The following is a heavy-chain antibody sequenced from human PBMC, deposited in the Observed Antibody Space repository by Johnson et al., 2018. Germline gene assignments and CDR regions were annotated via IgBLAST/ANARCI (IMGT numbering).Heavy chain of an antibody. J-gene: IGHJ3*02. CDR1: GFTFSYYS. CDR2: ISSSSSYI. V-gene: IGHV3-21*01. D-gene: IGHD2-2*01. Sequence: VQLVESGGGLVKPGGSLRLSCAASGFTFSYYSMNWVRQAPGKGLEWVSSISSSSSYIYYADSVKGRFTISRDNAMNSLYLQMSSLRAEDTAVYYCAGDDIVVVPAAPGAFDIWGQGTMVTVSS. CDR3: AGDDIVVVPAAPGAFDI.